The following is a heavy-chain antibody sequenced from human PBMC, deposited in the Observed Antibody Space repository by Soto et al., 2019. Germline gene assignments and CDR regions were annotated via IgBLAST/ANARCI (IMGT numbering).Heavy chain of an antibody. CDR1: GGSFSGYY. J-gene: IGHJ4*02. D-gene: IGHD6-13*01. CDR3: VRDFGSGAGRDYFDY. Sequence: PSETLSLTCAVYGGSFSGYYWSWIRQPPGKGLEWIGEINHSGSTNYNPSLKSRVTISVDTSKNQFSLKLSSVTAADTAVYYCVRDFGSGAGRDYFDYWGQGTLVTVSS. CDR2: INHSGST. V-gene: IGHV4-34*01.